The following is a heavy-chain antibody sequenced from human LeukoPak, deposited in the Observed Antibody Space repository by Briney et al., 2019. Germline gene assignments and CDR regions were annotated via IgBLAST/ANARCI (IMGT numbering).Heavy chain of an antibody. CDR2: INSDGSST. V-gene: IGHV3-74*01. Sequence: GGSLRLSCAASGFTFSSYWMHWVRQAPGKGLVWVSRINSDGSSTSYADSVKGRFTISRDNAKNTLYLQMNSLRAEDTAVYYCARGLVGATDYYYYGMDVWGQGTTVIVSS. CDR1: GFTFSSYW. CDR3: ARGLVGATDYYYYGMDV. D-gene: IGHD1-26*01. J-gene: IGHJ6*02.